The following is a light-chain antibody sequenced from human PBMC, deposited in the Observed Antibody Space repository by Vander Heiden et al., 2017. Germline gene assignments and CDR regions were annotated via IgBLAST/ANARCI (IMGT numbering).Light chain of an antibody. Sequence: SPGERATLSCRASQSVSSYLAWYQQKPGQAPRLLIYDASNRATGIPARFSGSGSGTDLTLTISSLEPEDFAVYYCQQRSNWCPFGPGTKVDIK. V-gene: IGKV3-11*01. J-gene: IGKJ3*01. CDR2: DAS. CDR3: QQRSNWCP. CDR1: QSVSSY.